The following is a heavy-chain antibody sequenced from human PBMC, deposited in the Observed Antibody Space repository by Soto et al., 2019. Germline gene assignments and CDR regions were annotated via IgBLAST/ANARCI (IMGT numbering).Heavy chain of an antibody. CDR1: GDSISSADYY. Sequence: SETLSLTCTVSGDSISSADYYWSWIRQTPGKGLEWIGHIFYSGTTYYNPSPKSRLTISVDTSKNHFSLRLTSVTAADTAVYYCARDLWVEPELYYYGMDVWGQGTTVTVSS. CDR2: IFYSGTT. CDR3: ARDLWVEPELYYYGMDV. D-gene: IGHD1-1*01. J-gene: IGHJ6*02. V-gene: IGHV4-30-4*01.